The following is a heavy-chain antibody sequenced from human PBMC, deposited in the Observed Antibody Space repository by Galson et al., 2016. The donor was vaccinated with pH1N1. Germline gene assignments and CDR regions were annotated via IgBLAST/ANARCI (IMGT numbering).Heavy chain of an antibody. J-gene: IGHJ4*02. V-gene: IGHV6-1*01. CDR2: TYYRSKWYN. D-gene: IGHD6-13*01. Sequence: CAISGDSVSSHSAAWNWIRQSPSGGLEWLGRTYYRSKWYNDYAVSVKSRITINPDTSKNQFSLQLNSVTPEDTAVYYCARDGIAAAGIRRDQYYFDYWGQGTLVTVSS. CDR1: GDSVSSHSAA. CDR3: ARDGIAAAGIRRDQYYFDY.